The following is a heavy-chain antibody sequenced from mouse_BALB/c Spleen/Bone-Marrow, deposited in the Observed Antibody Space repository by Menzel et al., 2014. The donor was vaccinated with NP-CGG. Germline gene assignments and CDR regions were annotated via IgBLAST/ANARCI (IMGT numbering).Heavy chain of an antibody. CDR1: GFNIXDTY. CDR3: AMYYYGSSLFAY. V-gene: IGHV14-3*02. J-gene: IGHJ3*01. D-gene: IGHD1-1*01. CDR2: IDPANGNT. Sequence: EVKLVESGAELVKPGASVKLSCTASGFNIXDTYMHWVKQRPEQGLEWIGRIDPANGNTKYDPKFQGKATITADTSSNTAYLQLSSLTSEDTAVYYCAMYYYGSSLFAYWGQGTLVTVSA.